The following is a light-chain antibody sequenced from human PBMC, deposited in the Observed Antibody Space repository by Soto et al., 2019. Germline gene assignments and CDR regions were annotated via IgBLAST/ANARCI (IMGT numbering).Light chain of an antibody. CDR1: SSDIGGYNS. CDR3: TSYTPIVTLGSV. V-gene: IGLV2-14*01. J-gene: IGLJ1*01. CDR2: EVT. Sequence: SVLTQPASVSGSPGQSITISCTGTSSDIGGYNSVSWYQQHPGRAPRLIIYEVTNRPSGVSNRFSASKSGNTASLTISGLQAEDEADYYCTSYTPIVTLGSVFGTGTKATVL.